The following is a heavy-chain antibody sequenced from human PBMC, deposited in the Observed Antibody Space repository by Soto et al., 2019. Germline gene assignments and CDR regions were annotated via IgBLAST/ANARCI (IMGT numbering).Heavy chain of an antibody. CDR3: ARXPRVRSGGYYYYYGMDV. V-gene: IGHV1-3*01. J-gene: IGHJ6*02. Sequence: GASVKVSCKASGYTFTSYAMHWVRQAPGQRLEWMGWINAGNGNTKYSQKFQGRVTITRDTSASTAYMELSSLRSEDTAVYYCARXPRVRSGGYYYYYGMDVWGQGTTVTVSS. CDR2: INAGNGNT. D-gene: IGHD3-10*01. CDR1: GYTFTSYA.